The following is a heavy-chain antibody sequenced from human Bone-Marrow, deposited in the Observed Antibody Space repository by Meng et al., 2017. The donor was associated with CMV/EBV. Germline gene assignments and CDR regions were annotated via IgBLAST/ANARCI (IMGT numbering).Heavy chain of an antibody. CDR1: GYTFTSYD. V-gene: IGHV1-2*02. D-gene: IGHD6-13*01. Sequence: ASVKVSCKASGYTFTSYDMHWVRQAPGQGLEWMGWINPNSGGTNYAQKFQGRVTMTRDTSISTAYMELSRLRSDDAAVYYCARDLGAAAGSYYYYGMDVWGQGTTVTVSS. CDR3: ARDLGAAAGSYYYYGMDV. CDR2: INPNSGGT. J-gene: IGHJ6*02.